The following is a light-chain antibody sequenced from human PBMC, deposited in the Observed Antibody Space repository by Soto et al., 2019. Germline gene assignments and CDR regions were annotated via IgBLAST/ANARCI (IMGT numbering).Light chain of an antibody. CDR3: QQYVTAPYT. CDR2: SAS. CDR1: QSVSSNY. Sequence: EIGLTQSPGTLSLSPGERATLSCRASQSVSSNYLAWYQQKPGQPPGLLIHSASTRATGIPDRFSGSGSGADFTLTISRLDPEDFAVYYCQQYVTAPYTFGQGTKLESK. J-gene: IGKJ2*01. V-gene: IGKV3-20*01.